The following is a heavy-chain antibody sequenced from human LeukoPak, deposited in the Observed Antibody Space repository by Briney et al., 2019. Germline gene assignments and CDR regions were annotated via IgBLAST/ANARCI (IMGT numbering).Heavy chain of an antibody. CDR1: GYTFTSYY. CDR2: INPSGGST. Sequence: ASVKVSCKASGYTFTSYYIHWVRQAPGQGLEWMGIINPSGGSTNYAQKFQGRVTMTRDTSISTAYMELSRLRSDDTAVYYCARPYSPFYSSSSWANWFDPWGQGTLVTVSS. V-gene: IGHV1-46*01. D-gene: IGHD6-6*01. CDR3: ARPYSPFYSSSSWANWFDP. J-gene: IGHJ5*02.